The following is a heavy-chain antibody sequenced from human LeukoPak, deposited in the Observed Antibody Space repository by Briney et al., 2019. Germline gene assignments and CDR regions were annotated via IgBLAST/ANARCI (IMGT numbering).Heavy chain of an antibody. CDR3: ARKRGYSYSPGGYYYYMDV. CDR1: GGSFSGYY. V-gene: IGHV4-34*01. D-gene: IGHD5-18*01. CDR2: INHSGST. J-gene: IGHJ6*03. Sequence: PSETLSLTCAVYGGSFSGYYWSWIRQPPGKGLEWIGEINHSGSTNYNPSLKSRVTISVDTSKNQFSLKLSSVTAADTAVYYRARKRGYSYSPGGYYYYMDVWGKGTTVTVSS.